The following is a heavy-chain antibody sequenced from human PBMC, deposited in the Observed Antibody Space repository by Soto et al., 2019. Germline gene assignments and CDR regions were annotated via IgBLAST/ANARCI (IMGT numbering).Heavy chain of an antibody. J-gene: IGHJ5*02. D-gene: IGHD2-15*01. CDR1: GYTFTSYG. CDR2: ISAYNGNT. CDR3: ARVQGEYCSCGSCSFDSAFDP. V-gene: IGHV1-18*01. Sequence: QVQLVQSGAEVKKPGASVKVSCKASGYTFTSYGISWVRQAPGQGLEWMGWISAYNGNTNYAQKLRGRVTMTTDTSTSTSYRTLRSLRSDDTAVHYCARVQGEYCSCGSCSFDSAFDPWGQGTLVNVSS.